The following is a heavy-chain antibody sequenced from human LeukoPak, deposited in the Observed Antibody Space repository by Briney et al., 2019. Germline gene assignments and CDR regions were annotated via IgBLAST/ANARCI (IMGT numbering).Heavy chain of an antibody. J-gene: IGHJ4*02. CDR3: ARASSYTGHLGW. CDR2: NYYSGST. CDR1: GGSISSYY. Sequence: PSETLSLTCTVSGGSISSYYWSWIRQPPGKGLEWIGYNYYSGSTNYNPSLKSRVTISVDTSKNQFSLNLISVTAADTAVYYCARASSYTGHLGWWGQGTLVTVSS. D-gene: IGHD2-2*01. V-gene: IGHV4-59*08.